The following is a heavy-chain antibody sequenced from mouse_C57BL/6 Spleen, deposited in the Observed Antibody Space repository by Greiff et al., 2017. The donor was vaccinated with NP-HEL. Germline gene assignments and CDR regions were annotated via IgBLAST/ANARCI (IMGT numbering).Heavy chain of an antibody. CDR1: GFNIKDYY. V-gene: IGHV14-2*01. CDR2: IDPEDGET. J-gene: IGHJ3*01. CDR3: SSSYDEGAWFAY. Sequence: EVKLQQSGAELVKPGASVKLSCTASGFNIKDYYMHWVKPRTEQGLEWIGRIDPEDGETKYAPKFQGKATITAATSSNTAYLQLSSLTSDDTAVYYCSSSYDEGAWFAYWGQGTLVTVSA. D-gene: IGHD2-12*01.